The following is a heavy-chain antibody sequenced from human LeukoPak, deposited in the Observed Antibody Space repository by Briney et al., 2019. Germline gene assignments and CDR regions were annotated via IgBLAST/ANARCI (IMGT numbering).Heavy chain of an antibody. V-gene: IGHV4-38-2*01. CDR1: GYSISSGYY. CDR2: IYHSGST. J-gene: IGHJ5*02. CDR3: ASHVLLWFGELLLPNWFDP. D-gene: IGHD3-10*01. Sequence: PSETLSLTCAVSGYSISSGYYWGSIRQPPGKGLEWIGSIYHSGSTYYNPSLKSRVTISVDTSKNQFSLKLSSVTAADTAVYYCASHVLLWFGELLLPNWFDPWGQGTLVTVSS.